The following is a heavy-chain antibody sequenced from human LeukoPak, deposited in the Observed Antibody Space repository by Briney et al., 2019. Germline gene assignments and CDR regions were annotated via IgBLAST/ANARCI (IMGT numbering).Heavy chain of an antibody. V-gene: IGHV4-59*04. D-gene: IGHD3-22*01. CDR1: GGSISSYY. J-gene: IGHJ4*02. CDR3: ARHDSSGYYPPYYFDY. CDR2: IYYSGST. Sequence: SEALSLTCTVSGGSISSYYWSWIRQPPGKGMEWIGFIYYSGSTYYNPSLKSRVTISVDTSKNQFSLKLSSVTAADTAVYYCARHDSSGYYPPYYFDYWGQGTLVTVSS.